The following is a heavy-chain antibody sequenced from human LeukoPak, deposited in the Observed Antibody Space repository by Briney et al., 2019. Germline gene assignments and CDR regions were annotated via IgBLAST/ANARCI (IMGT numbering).Heavy chain of an antibody. CDR2: IYHSGST. V-gene: IGHV4-38-2*02. J-gene: IGHJ5*02. CDR3: ARDRATVTIGWFDP. CDR1: GYSISSGYY. Sequence: SETLSLTCTVSGYSISSGYYWGWIRQPPGKGLEWIGSIYHSGSTYYNPSLKSRVTISVDTSKNQFSLKLSSVTAADTAVYYCARDRATVTIGWFDPWGQGTLVTVSS. D-gene: IGHD4-17*01.